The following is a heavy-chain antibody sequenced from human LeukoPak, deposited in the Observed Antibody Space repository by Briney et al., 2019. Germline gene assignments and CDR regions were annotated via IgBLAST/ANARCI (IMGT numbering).Heavy chain of an antibody. V-gene: IGHV4-59*01. D-gene: IGHD2-2*01. CDR3: AREAADCSSTSCYVFGGYYYYMDV. Sequence: PSETLSLTCTVSGGSISSYYWSWIRQPPGKGLEWIGYIYYSGSTNYNPSLKSRVTISVETSKNEFSLKLRSVTAADTAVYYCAREAADCSSTSCYVFGGYYYYMDVWGKGTTVTISS. CDR2: IYYSGST. J-gene: IGHJ6*03. CDR1: GGSISSYY.